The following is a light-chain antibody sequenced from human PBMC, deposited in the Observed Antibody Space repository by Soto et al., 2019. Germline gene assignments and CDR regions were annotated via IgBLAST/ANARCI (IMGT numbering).Light chain of an antibody. J-gene: IGKJ2*01. CDR2: AAS. CDR1: QGISSY. V-gene: IGKV1-9*01. CDR3: RQLNSYTYT. Sequence: DIQLTHAPSFLSASVGDRVTITCRASQGISSYLAWFQQKPGKAPKLLIYAASTLQSGVPSRFSGSESGTEFTLTSRSLQPEDFATYYCRQLNSYTYTCGQWTKLAIK.